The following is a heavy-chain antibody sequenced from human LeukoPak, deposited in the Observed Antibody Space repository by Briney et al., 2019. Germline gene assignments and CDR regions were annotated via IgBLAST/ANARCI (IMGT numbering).Heavy chain of an antibody. V-gene: IGHV1-8*01. Sequence: GASVKVSCKAAGYTSTSPDINWVRQATGRGLEWLGWMNPRDNTGYAQKFQGRVTLPRDKPINTAYMELSSLRSEDTAVYYCARYTQHYGSDIWGQGTMVTVSA. CDR3: ARYTQHYGSDI. CDR2: MNPRDNT. D-gene: IGHD3-3*02. J-gene: IGHJ3*02. CDR1: GYTSTSPD.